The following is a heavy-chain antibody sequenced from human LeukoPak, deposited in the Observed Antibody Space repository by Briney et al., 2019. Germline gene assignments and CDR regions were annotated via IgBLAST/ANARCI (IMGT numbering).Heavy chain of an antibody. Sequence: GGSLRLSCAASGFTFSDYYMSWIRQAPGKGLEWVSAISGIGGSTYYADSVKGRFIISRDNSKNTVYLQMNSLRGEDTAVYYCAAGSGWKPYYYYYMDVWGKGTTVTVSS. CDR1: GFTFSDYY. J-gene: IGHJ6*03. V-gene: IGHV3-23*01. CDR3: AAGSGWKPYYYYYMDV. D-gene: IGHD6-19*01. CDR2: ISGIGGST.